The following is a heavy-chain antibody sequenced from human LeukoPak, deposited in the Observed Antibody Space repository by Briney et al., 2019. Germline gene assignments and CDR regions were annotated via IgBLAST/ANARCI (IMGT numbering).Heavy chain of an antibody. CDR3: ARRCPYCGGDPRWAFDI. Sequence: ASVKVSCKASGGTFSSYAISWVRQAPGQGLEWMGRIIPILGIANYAQKFQGRVTITADKSTSTAYMELSSLRSEDTAVYYCARRCPYCGGDPRWAFDIWGQGTMVTVSS. V-gene: IGHV1-69*04. J-gene: IGHJ3*02. CDR1: GGTFSSYA. CDR2: IIPILGIA. D-gene: IGHD2-21*02.